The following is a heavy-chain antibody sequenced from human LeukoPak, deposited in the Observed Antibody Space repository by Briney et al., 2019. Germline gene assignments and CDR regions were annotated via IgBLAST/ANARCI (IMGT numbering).Heavy chain of an antibody. J-gene: IGHJ5*02. CDR3: AREPRGHQTQYYYDTSGHNWFDP. CDR2: VYYSGST. CDR1: GGSISSSNYY. Sequence: SETLSLTCTVSGGSISSSNYYWGWIRQPPGKGLEWIASVYYSGSTYYNPSLKSRVTISVDTSKNQFSLKLSSVTAADTAVFYCAREPRGHQTQYYYDTSGHNWFDPWGQGTQVTVSS. D-gene: IGHD3-22*01. V-gene: IGHV4-39*07.